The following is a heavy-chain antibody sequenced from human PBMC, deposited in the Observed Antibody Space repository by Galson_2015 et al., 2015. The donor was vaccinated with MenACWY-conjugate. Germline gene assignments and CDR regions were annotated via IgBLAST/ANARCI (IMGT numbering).Heavy chain of an antibody. V-gene: IGHV3-48*03. CDR2: ISKSGSPI. CDR3: ARVGTWIHQYFYYMDV. D-gene: IGHD5-18*01. Sequence: SLRLSCAASGLTFTGHDFNWVRQAPGKGLEWLSYISKSGSPIYYADSVKGRFTISRDNMKKSLFLEMNSLRAGDTGVYYCARVGTWIHQYFYYMDVWGKGTTVTVSS. CDR1: GLTFTGHD. J-gene: IGHJ6*03.